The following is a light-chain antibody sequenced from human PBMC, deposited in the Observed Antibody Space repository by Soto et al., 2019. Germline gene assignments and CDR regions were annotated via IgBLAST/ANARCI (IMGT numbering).Light chain of an antibody. CDR3: QQYNNWPRT. J-gene: IGKJ1*01. Sequence: EIVMTQSPATLSVSPGERATLSCRASQSVNTNLAWYQQKPGQVPRLLIYGASTRATGIPARFSGSGSGTDFTLTISSLQSEGFAVYYCQQYNNWPRTFGQGTKVEIK. CDR1: QSVNTN. CDR2: GAS. V-gene: IGKV3-15*01.